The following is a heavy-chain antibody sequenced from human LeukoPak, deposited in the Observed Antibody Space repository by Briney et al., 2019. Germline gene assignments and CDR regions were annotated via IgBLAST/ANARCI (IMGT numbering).Heavy chain of an antibody. CDR3: VRDGLAAVPFDI. CDR2: IKGDGSSL. CDR1: GFTFSSYW. J-gene: IGHJ3*02. V-gene: IGHV3-74*01. Sequence: GGSLRLSCAASGFTFSSYWMHWVRHAPGKGLVWVSRIKGDGSSLSYADSVKGRFTISRDNAKGTLYLQMNSLRDEDSAVYHCVRDGLAAVPFDIWGQGTMVTVSS. D-gene: IGHD5-12*01.